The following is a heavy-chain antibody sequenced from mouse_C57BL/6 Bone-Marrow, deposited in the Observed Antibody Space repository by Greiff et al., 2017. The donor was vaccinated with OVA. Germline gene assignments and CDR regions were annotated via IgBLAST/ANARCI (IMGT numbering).Heavy chain of an antibody. CDR2: ISSGGSYT. CDR3: ARTGSYYYAMDY. V-gene: IGHV5-6*01. J-gene: IGHJ4*01. CDR1: GFTFSSYG. D-gene: IGHD1-3*01. Sequence: EVQLVESGGDLVKPGGSLKLSCAASGFTFSSYGMSWVRQTPDKRLEWVATISSGGSYTYYPDSVKGRFTISRDNAKNTLYLQMSSLKSEDTAMYYCARTGSYYYAMDYWGQGTSVTVSS.